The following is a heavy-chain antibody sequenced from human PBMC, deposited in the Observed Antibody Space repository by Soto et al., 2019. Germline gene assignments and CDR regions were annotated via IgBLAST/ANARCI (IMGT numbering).Heavy chain of an antibody. D-gene: IGHD3-3*02. CDR1: GDSIISSDFY. Sequence: SGTLSLTCTVSGDSIISSDFYWGWVRQPPGKGLEWIGSIFYLGSSYYNPSLKSRVTMSVDTPKNQFSLRLRSVTAADTALYFCARHSLALRKNNWFDPWGQGIMVTVS. J-gene: IGHJ5*02. CDR2: IFYLGSS. V-gene: IGHV4-39*01. CDR3: ARHSLALRKNNWFDP.